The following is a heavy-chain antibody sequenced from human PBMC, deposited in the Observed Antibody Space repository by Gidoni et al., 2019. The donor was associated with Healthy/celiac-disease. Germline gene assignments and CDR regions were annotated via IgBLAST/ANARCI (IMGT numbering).Heavy chain of an antibody. V-gene: IGHV3-30*18. CDR2: ISYDGSNK. CDR3: AKAIDTAMVSYYYYGMDV. J-gene: IGHJ6*02. Sequence: QVQLVESGGGVVQPGRSLRLSCAASGFTFGSYGMHWVRQAPGKGLEWVAVISYDGSNKYYADSVKGRFTISRDNSKNTLYLQMNSLRAEDTAVYYCAKAIDTAMVSYYYYGMDVWGQGTTVTVSS. CDR1: GFTFGSYG. D-gene: IGHD5-18*01.